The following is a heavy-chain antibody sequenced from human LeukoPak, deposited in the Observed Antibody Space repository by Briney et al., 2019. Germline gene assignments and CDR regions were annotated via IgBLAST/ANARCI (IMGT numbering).Heavy chain of an antibody. V-gene: IGHV3-23*01. J-gene: IGHJ4*02. D-gene: IGHD5-12*01. CDR3: ARSGGRYSGYDYFDY. CDR2: ISDNGGST. Sequence: PGGSLRLSCAASGFSFSTYWMSWVRQAPGKGLEWVSIISDNGGSTYYADSVKGRFTISRDNSKNTLYLQMNSLRAEDTAVYYCARSGGRYSGYDYFDYWGQGTLVTVSS. CDR1: GFSFSTYW.